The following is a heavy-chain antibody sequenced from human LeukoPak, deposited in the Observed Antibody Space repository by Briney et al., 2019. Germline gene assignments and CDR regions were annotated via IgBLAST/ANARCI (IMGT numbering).Heavy chain of an antibody. Sequence: PSETLSLTCTVSGVSISSSSYYWGWIRQPPGKGLEWIGRIYYSGSTYYNPSLKSLVTIYVDTSKNQFSLKLSSVTAADTAVYYCARQSPGSGRFDYWGQGTLVTVSS. CDR2: IYYSGST. CDR1: GVSISSSSYY. J-gene: IGHJ4*02. D-gene: IGHD2-15*01. CDR3: ARQSPGSGRFDY. V-gene: IGHV4-39*01.